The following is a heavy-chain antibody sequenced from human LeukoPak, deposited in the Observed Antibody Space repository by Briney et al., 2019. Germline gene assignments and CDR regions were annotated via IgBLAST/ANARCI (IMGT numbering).Heavy chain of an antibody. D-gene: IGHD3-10*01. V-gene: IGHV3-48*01. CDR1: GFTFSSYS. CDR2: ISSSSSTI. J-gene: IGHJ4*02. Sequence: PGGSLRLSCAASGFTFSSYSMNWVRQAPGKGLEWVSYISSSSSTIYYADSVKGRFTISRDNAKNSLYLQMNSLRAEDTAVYYCARERRMVRGVIPVTPFDYWGQGTLVTVSS. CDR3: ARERRMVRGVIPVTPFDY.